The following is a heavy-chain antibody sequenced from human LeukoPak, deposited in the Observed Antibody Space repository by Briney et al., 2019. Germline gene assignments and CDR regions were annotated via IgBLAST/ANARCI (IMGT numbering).Heavy chain of an antibody. CDR3: AKRNYNFWSGYNY. CDR2: ISDSGSST. Sequence: GGSLRLSCAASGFTFNNYAMSWVRQAPGKGLEWVSSISDSGSSTYYADSVKGRFPISRDNSKNTLYLQMNSLRAEDTAIYYCAKRNYNFWSGYNYWGQGTLVTVSS. D-gene: IGHD3-3*01. V-gene: IGHV3-23*01. J-gene: IGHJ4*02. CDR1: GFTFNNYA.